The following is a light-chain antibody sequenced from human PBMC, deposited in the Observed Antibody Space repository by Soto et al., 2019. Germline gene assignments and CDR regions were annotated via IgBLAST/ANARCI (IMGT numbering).Light chain of an antibody. Sequence: QLVLTQPPSASGTPGQRVTISCSGSSSNIGSNYVYWYQQLPGTAPKLLIYRSNQRPSGVPDRFSGSKSGTSASLAINGLRFEDEADYYCAAWDDSLSGVVFGGGTKLTVL. V-gene: IGLV1-47*01. J-gene: IGLJ2*01. CDR2: RSN. CDR3: AAWDDSLSGVV. CDR1: SSNIGSNY.